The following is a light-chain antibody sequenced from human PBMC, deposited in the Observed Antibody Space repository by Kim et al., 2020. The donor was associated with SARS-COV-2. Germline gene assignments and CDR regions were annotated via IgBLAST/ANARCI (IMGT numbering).Light chain of an antibody. CDR1: QSISSW. V-gene: IGKV1-5*03. Sequence: DIQMTQSPSTLSASLGDRVTITCRASQSISSWLAWYQQKPGKAPKLLIYKASSLESGVPSRFSGSGSGTEFTLTISSLQPDDFATYYCQQYNSYSPITFGGGTKVDIK. CDR2: KAS. J-gene: IGKJ4*01. CDR3: QQYNSYSPIT.